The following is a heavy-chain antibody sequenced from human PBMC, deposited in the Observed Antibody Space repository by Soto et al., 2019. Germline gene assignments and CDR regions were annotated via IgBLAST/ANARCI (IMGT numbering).Heavy chain of an antibody. CDR1: GFTFRNYW. D-gene: IGHD3-10*01. J-gene: IGHJ4*02. CDR3: ARGGVEPFDY. Sequence: EVQLVESGGGLVQPGGSLRLSCAASGFTFRNYWMHWVRQAPGKGLVWVSRISDYGRINYADSVKGRFTISRDDAKSELYIQMNTLRDEDTAVYYCARGGVEPFDYWGKGALGTVSS. CDR2: ISDYGRI. V-gene: IGHV3-74*01.